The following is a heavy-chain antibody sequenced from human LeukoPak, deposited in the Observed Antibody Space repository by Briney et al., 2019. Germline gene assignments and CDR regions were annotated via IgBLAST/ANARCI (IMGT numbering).Heavy chain of an antibody. CDR3: ARTTEGGYTYGYFYYDYMDV. CDR2: INHSGST. V-gene: IGHV4-34*01. CDR1: GGSFSGYY. J-gene: IGHJ6*03. D-gene: IGHD5-18*01. Sequence: SETLSLTCAVYGGSFSGYYWSWIRQPPGKGLEWMGKINHSGSTNYNPSLKSRVTISVDTSTNQFSLKLSSVTAADTAVYYCARTTEGGYTYGYFYYDYMDVWGKGTTVTISS.